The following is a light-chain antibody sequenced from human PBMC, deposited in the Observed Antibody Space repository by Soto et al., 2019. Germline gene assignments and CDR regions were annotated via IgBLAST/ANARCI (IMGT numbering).Light chain of an antibody. V-gene: IGLV2-14*03. CDR3: YSYTTSNTYV. CDR1: SSYVGAYDY. CDR2: DVS. J-gene: IGLJ1*01. Sequence: SALTQPAPLSGSPGQSITLSCPGTSSYVGAYDYVSWYQRHPGKVPQLLIYDVSNRPSGVSNRFSGSKSGNTASLTISGLQAEDEAEYYCYSYTTSNTYVFGTGTKVT.